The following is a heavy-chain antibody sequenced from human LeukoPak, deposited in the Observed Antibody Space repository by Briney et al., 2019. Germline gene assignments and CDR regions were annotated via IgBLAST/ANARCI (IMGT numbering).Heavy chain of an antibody. J-gene: IGHJ6*02. CDR2: INSDGSGT. V-gene: IGHV3-74*01. Sequence: PGGSLRLSCAASGFTFSSYWMHWVRQAPGKGLVWVSRINSDGSGTIYADSVKGRFTISRDNSKNTLYLQMNSLRAEDTAVYYCAKGESSSSGYYYYYGMDVWGQGTTVTVSS. CDR1: GFTFSSYW. CDR3: AKGESSSSGYYYYYGMDV. D-gene: IGHD6-6*01.